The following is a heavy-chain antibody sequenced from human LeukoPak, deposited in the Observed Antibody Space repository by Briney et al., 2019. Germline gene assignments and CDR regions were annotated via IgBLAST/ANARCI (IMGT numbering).Heavy chain of an antibody. CDR1: GYTFTSYD. CDR3: ATDYYYDSSGSYYTVDY. J-gene: IGHJ4*02. Sequence: ASVKVSCKASGYTFTSYDINWVRQAPGQGLEWTGWMNPNSGNTVYAQKFQGRVTITRNTSISTAYMELSSLGSEDTAVYYCATDYYYDSSGSYYTVDYWGQGTLVTVSS. V-gene: IGHV1-8*03. D-gene: IGHD3-22*01. CDR2: MNPNSGNT.